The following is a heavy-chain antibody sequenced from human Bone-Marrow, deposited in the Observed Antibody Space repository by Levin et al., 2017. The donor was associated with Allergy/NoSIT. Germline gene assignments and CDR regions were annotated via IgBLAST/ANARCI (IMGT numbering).Heavy chain of an antibody. J-gene: IGHJ6*04. CDR1: GFTFSSYS. V-gene: IGHV3-21*01. Sequence: PGESLKISCAASGFTFSSYSMNWVRQAPGKGLEWVSSISSSSSYIYYADSVKGRFTISRDNAKNSLYLQMNSLRAEDTAVYYCARDLKNYDFWSGSILGADVWGKGTTVTVSS. D-gene: IGHD3-3*01. CDR2: ISSSSSYI. CDR3: ARDLKNYDFWSGSILGADV.